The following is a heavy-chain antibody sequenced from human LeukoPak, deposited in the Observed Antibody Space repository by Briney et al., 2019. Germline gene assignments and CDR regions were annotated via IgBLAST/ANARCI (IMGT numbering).Heavy chain of an antibody. V-gene: IGHV3-23*01. CDR3: ARSLLPGPTFDY. D-gene: IGHD3-22*01. CDR2: ISGSGGST. J-gene: IGHJ4*02. CDR1: GFTFSIYA. Sequence: GGSLRLSCAASGFTFSIYAMSWVRQAPGKGLEWVSAISGSGGSTYYADSVKGRFTISRDNSKNTLYLQMNSLRAEDTAVYYCARSLLPGPTFDYWGQGTLVTVSS.